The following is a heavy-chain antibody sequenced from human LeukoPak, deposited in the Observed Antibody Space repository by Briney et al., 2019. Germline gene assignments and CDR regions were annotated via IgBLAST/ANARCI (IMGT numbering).Heavy chain of an antibody. Sequence: VRQAXXXXVEWVSAISGSGGSTSYPDSVKGLFPISRHNANHSLYLQINSLRAEDTAVYYCARAAMSENNNYGDVESNWFDPWGQGTLVTVSS. D-gene: IGHD4-17*01. V-gene: IGHV3-21*01. J-gene: IGHJ5*02. CDR2: ISGSGGST. CDR3: ARAAMSENNNYGDVESNWFDP.